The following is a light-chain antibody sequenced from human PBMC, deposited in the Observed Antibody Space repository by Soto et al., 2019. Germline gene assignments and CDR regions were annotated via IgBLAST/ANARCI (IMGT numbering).Light chain of an antibody. CDR1: ERINTY. CDR2: AAS. V-gene: IGKV1-12*01. J-gene: IGKJ4*01. CDR3: QQANSPPLT. Sequence: DIQITQSPSALSAAVGDRVTLSCRASERINTYLAWYQQQPGKAPKLLIYAASSLQSGVPSRFSGSGSGTEFTLTISNLQPEDFATYYCQQANSPPLTFGGGTKVDIK.